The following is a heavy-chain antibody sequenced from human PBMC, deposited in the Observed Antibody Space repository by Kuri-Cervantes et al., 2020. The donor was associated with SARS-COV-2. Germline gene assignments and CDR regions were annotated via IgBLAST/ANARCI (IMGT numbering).Heavy chain of an antibody. CDR1: GVSFDYRF. J-gene: IGHJ4*02. CDR3: ARGGKHHHILRFLESFHFDS. D-gene: IGHD3-3*01. Sequence: ASVKVSCKASGVSFDYRFLHWVRQAPGQGLEWMGWINPNSGGTDYAQRYQGWVTMTRDTSTRTAFMELNRLTSDDTAVYFCARGGKHHHILRFLESFHFDSWGQGTLVTVSS. CDR2: INPNSGGT. V-gene: IGHV1-2*04.